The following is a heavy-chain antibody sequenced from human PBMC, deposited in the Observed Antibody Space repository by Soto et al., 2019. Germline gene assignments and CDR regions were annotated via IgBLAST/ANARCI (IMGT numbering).Heavy chain of an antibody. Sequence: ASVKVSCKASGGTFSSYAISWVRQAPGQGLEWMGGIIPIFGTANYAQKFQGRVTITADESTSTAYMELSSLRSEDTAVYYCAVVVVAATHPSYDYWGQGTLVTVSS. J-gene: IGHJ4*02. D-gene: IGHD2-15*01. CDR1: GGTFSSYA. CDR2: IIPIFGTA. V-gene: IGHV1-69*13. CDR3: AVVVVAATHPSYDY.